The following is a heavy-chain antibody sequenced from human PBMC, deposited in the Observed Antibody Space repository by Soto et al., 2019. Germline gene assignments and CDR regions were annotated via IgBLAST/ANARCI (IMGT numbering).Heavy chain of an antibody. CDR1: GYTFTSYG. CDR2: ISAYNGNT. J-gene: IGHJ6*03. V-gene: IGHV1-18*01. CDR3: ARDRAVAGRDYYNYMDV. Sequence: ASVKVSCKASGYTFTSYGISWVRQAPGQGLEWMGWISAYNGNTNYAQKLQGRVTMTTDTSTSTAYMELRSLRSDDTAVYYCARDRAVAGRDYYNYMDVWGKGTTVTVSS. D-gene: IGHD6-19*01.